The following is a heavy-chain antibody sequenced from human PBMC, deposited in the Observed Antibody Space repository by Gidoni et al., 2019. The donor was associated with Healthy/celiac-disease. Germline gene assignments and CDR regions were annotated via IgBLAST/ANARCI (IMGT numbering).Heavy chain of an antibody. CDR1: GFTSSSYS. CDR3: ARDRAVWRDIVVVPAAMGPYYYYYYGMDV. V-gene: IGHV3-48*01. D-gene: IGHD2-2*01. Sequence: EVQLVESGGGLVQPGGSLRLSCAASGFTSSSYSMNWVRQAPGKGLEWVSYISSSSSTIYYADSVKGRFTISRDNAKNSLYLQMNSLRAEDTAVYYCARDRAVWRDIVVVPAAMGPYYYYYYGMDVWGQGTTVTVSS. J-gene: IGHJ6*02. CDR2: ISSSSSTI.